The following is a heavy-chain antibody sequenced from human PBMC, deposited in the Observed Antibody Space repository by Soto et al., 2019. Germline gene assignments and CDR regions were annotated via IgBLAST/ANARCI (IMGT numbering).Heavy chain of an antibody. CDR3: ARKHSSGWYRWGGKLGY. D-gene: IGHD6-19*01. CDR2: ISFDGTKK. J-gene: IGHJ4*02. Sequence: QVQLVESGGGVVQPGRSLRLSCAASGFTFSNYDMHWVRQAPGKGLEWVAVISFDGTKKYYATSVKGRFTISRDNPRNTLNLQMNSLRVEDTAFYYCARKHSSGWYRWGGKLGYWGQGNLVTVSS. CDR1: GFTFSNYD. V-gene: IGHV3-30-3*01.